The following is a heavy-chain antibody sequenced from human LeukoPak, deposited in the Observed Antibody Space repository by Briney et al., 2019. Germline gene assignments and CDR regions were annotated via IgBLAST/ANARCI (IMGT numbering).Heavy chain of an antibody. CDR2: INSDGNST. D-gene: IGHD3-16*01. CDR3: AREASAGDFDY. V-gene: IGHV3-74*01. J-gene: IGHJ4*02. CDR1: GFTFSNYW. Sequence: GGSLRLSCGASGFTFSNYWMHWVRQAPEKGLVWVSRINSDGNSTSYADSVKGRFTISRDNGKDTLYLQMNSLRAEDTAVYYCAREASAGDFDYWGQGTLVTVSS.